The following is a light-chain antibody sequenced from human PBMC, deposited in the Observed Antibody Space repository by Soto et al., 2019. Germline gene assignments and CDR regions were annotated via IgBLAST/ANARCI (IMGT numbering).Light chain of an antibody. CDR3: SSFTSSSTVV. Sequence: QSALTQPASVSGSPGQSITISCTGTSSDVGPYNLVSWYQQYPGTAPKVMIYEVSNRPSGISNRFSGSKSGNTASLTISGLRTEDEADYYCSSFTSSSTVVFGGGTKVTVL. J-gene: IGLJ3*02. CDR1: SSDVGPYNL. CDR2: EVS. V-gene: IGLV2-14*02.